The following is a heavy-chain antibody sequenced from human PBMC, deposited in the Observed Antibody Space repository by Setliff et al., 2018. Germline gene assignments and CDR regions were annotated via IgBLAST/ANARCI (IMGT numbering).Heavy chain of an antibody. D-gene: IGHD1-26*01. CDR3: ARVPALGGMVGTHGIDY. J-gene: IGHJ4*02. Sequence: SQTLSLTCAVSSLSVSSGYFWGWIRQTPGKGLEWIGCMYHGGTTHYNPSLKSRVTISLDTSRNEFSLKLTSVTAADTAVYYCARVPALGGMVGTHGIDYWGQGTLVTVSS. CDR1: SLSVSSGYF. CDR2: MYHGGTT. V-gene: IGHV4-38-2*01.